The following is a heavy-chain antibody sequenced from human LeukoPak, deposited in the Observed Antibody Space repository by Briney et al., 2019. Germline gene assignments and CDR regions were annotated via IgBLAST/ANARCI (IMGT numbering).Heavy chain of an antibody. CDR2: IKHDGSEK. V-gene: IGHV3-7*01. D-gene: IGHD3-3*01. Sequence: GGSLRLSCAASGFIFSTYWISWVRQAPGKGLEWVANIKHDGSEKYYVDSVKGRFTISRDNAKNSLYLQMNSLRAEDTAVYYCARDAAGYHWSGGYFDYWGQGTLVTVSS. CDR1: GFIFSTYW. CDR3: ARDAAGYHWSGGYFDY. J-gene: IGHJ4*02.